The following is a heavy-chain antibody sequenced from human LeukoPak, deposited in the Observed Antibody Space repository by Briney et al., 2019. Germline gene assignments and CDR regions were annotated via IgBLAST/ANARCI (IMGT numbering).Heavy chain of an antibody. J-gene: IGHJ4*02. D-gene: IGHD3-3*01. Sequence: GGSLRLSCAASGFTFSDYYMSWIRQAPGKGLEWVSAISGSGGSTYYADSVKGRFTISRDNSKNTLYLQMNSLRAEDTAVYYCAKVPDYDFWSGYHFDYWGQGTLVTVSS. CDR1: GFTFSDYY. CDR3: AKVPDYDFWSGYHFDY. V-gene: IGHV3-23*01. CDR2: ISGSGGST.